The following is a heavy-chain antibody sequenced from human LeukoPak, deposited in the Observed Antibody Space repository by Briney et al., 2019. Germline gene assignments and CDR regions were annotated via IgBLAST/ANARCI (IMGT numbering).Heavy chain of an antibody. D-gene: IGHD3-3*02. CDR1: GYTFSDFY. J-gene: IGHJ4*02. CDR3: ARVRLADERAWAY. Sequence: ASVKASCKASGYTFSDFYIHWVRQAPGQGLEYVGWITPKSGDTYSPQRFQGRVTMTRDASISTAYMELSSLRSDDTAVYFCARVRLADERAWAYWGQGTLVTVSS. CDR2: ITPKSGDT. V-gene: IGHV1-2*02.